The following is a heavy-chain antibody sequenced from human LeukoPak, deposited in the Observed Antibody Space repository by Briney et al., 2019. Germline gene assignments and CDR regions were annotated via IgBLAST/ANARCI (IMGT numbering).Heavy chain of an antibody. CDR2: IYYSGST. D-gene: IGHD3-3*01. CDR1: GGSISSSSYS. CDR3: ALQVGLPPGRYDFWSGYRGYGMDV. Sequence: PSETLSLTCTVSGGSISSSSYSWSWIRQPPGKGLEWIGYIYYSGSTNYNPSLKSRVTISVDTSKNQFSLKLSSVTAADTAVYYCALQVGLPPGRYDFWSGYRGYGMDVWGQGTTVTVSS. J-gene: IGHJ6*02. V-gene: IGHV4-61*05.